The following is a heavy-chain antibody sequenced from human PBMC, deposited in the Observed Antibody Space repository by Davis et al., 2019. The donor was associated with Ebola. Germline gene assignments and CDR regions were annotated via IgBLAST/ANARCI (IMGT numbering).Heavy chain of an antibody. CDR3: AKDWRYDSRLRKSYYYGMDV. CDR2: ISYDGSNK. D-gene: IGHD3-22*01. J-gene: IGHJ6*02. Sequence: GGSLRLSCAASGFTFSSYAMHWVRQAPGKGLEWVAVISYDGSNKYYADSVKGRFTISRDNSKNTVDLQMNSLRREDTAVYYCAKDWRYDSRLRKSYYYGMDVWGQGTTVTVSS. V-gene: IGHV3-30*04. CDR1: GFTFSSYA.